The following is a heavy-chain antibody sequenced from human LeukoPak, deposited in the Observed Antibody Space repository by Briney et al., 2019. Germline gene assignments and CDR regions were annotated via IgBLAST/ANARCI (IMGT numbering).Heavy chain of an antibody. CDR1: GFTFSTYG. J-gene: IGHJ4*02. V-gene: IGHV3-30*02. Sequence: GGSLRLSCAASGFTFSTYGMNWVRQAPGKGLEWVASIRYDGRKTYYADSVKGRFTISRDNSKNTLYLQMNSLRAEDTAVYDCAKHRTGGTYGDYGFDYWGQGTLVPVSS. D-gene: IGHD4-17*01. CDR3: AKHRTGGTYGDYGFDY. CDR2: IRYDGRKT.